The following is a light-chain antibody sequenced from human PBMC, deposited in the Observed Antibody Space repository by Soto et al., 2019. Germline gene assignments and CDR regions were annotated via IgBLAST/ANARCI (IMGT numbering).Light chain of an antibody. CDR1: QSVGSN. CDR2: GAS. CDR3: QQYNNWPPWT. V-gene: IGKV3-15*01. J-gene: IGKJ1*01. Sequence: EIVMTQSPATLSVSPGERATLSCRASQSVGSNLAWYQQKPGQPPRLLTYGASTRATAIPARFSGSGSGTEFTLTISSLQSEDFAVYYCQQYNNWPPWTFGQGTKVEIK.